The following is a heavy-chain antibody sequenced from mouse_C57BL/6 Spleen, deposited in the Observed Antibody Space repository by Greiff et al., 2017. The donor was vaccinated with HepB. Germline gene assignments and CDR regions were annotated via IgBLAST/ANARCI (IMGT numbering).Heavy chain of an antibody. CDR2: IYPGDGDT. D-gene: IGHD2-5*01. CDR3: ARGSSNYPLDY. Sequence: QVQLKHSGAELVKPGASVKISCKASGYAFSSYWMNWVKQRPGKGLEWIGQIYPGDGDTNYNGKFKGKATLTADKSSSTAYMQLSSLTSEDSAVYFCARGSSNYPLDYWGQGTSVTVSS. V-gene: IGHV1-80*01. CDR1: GYAFSSYW. J-gene: IGHJ4*01.